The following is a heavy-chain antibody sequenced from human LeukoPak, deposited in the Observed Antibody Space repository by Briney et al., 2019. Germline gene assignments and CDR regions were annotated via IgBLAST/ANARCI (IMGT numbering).Heavy chain of an antibody. J-gene: IGHJ4*02. CDR3: ATPNPKELGNYFDY. CDR1: GGTFSSYA. D-gene: IGHD1-26*01. V-gene: IGHV1-69*13. Sequence: ASVKVSCKASGGTFSSYAISWVRQAPGQGLEWMGGIIPIFGTANYAQKFQGRVTITADESTSTAYMELRSLISEDTAVYYCATPNPKELGNYFDYWGQGTLVTVSS. CDR2: IIPIFGTA.